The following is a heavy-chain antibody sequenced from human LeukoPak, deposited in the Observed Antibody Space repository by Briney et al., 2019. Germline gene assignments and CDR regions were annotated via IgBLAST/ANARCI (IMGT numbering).Heavy chain of an antibody. Sequence: GGSLRLSCAASGFTFSSYAMHWVRQAPGKGLEWVAVISYDGSNKYYADSVKGRFTISRDNAKNSLYLQMNSLRAEDTAVYYCARDYPKYCSAGTCYCDYWGQGTPVTVSS. D-gene: IGHD2-15*01. CDR1: GFTFSSYA. CDR2: ISYDGSNK. CDR3: ARDYPKYCSAGTCYCDY. V-gene: IGHV3-30-3*01. J-gene: IGHJ4*02.